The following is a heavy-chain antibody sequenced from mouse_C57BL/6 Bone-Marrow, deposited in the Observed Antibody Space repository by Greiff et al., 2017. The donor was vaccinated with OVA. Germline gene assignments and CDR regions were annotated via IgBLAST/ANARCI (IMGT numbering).Heavy chain of an antibody. V-gene: IGHV5-4*01. CDR3: AREDDRYDAHSD. Sequence: EVKLVESGGGLVKPGGSLKLSCAASGFTFSSYAMSWVRQTPEKRLEWVATISDGGSYTYYPDNVKGRFTISRDNAKNNLYLQMSHLKSEDTAMCYSAREDDRYDAHSDWGEGTTLTVSS. D-gene: IGHD2-14*01. J-gene: IGHJ2*01. CDR2: ISDGGSYT. CDR1: GFTFSSYA.